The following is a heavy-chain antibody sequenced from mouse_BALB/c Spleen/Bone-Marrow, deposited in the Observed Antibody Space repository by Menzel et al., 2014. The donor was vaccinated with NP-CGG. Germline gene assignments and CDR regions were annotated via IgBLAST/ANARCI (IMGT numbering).Heavy chain of an antibody. D-gene: IGHD2-1*01. J-gene: IGHJ4*01. CDR3: ARGNYEAMDY. CDR2: INPSTGCT. Sequence: QVQLKESGAELAKPGASVKMSCKASGYTFTTYWMHWVKQRPGQGLEWIGYINPSTGCTAYNQKFKDKATLTADKSSNTAYMQLSSLSSEDSAVYYCARGNYEAMDYWGQGTSVTVSS. CDR1: GYTFTTYW. V-gene: IGHV1-7*01.